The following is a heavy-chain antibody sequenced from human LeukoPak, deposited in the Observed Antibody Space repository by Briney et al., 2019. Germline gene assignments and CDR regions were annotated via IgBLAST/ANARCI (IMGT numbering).Heavy chain of an antibody. J-gene: IGHJ4*02. CDR2: IYSDGTT. CDR1: GFTVTNNY. D-gene: IGHD4-17*01. V-gene: IGHV3-66*01. CDR3: ARETTAPYRHFDY. Sequence: GGSLRLSCAASGFTVTNNYISWVRQAPGKGLEWVSVIYSDGTTYYADSVKGRFTISRDNSKNTLYLQMNSLRAEDTAVYYCARETTAPYRHFDYWGQGTLVTVSS.